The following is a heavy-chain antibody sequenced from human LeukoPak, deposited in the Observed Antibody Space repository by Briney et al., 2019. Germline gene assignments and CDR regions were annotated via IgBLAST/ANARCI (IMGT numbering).Heavy chain of an antibody. D-gene: IGHD3-22*01. CDR2: ISSSSSYI. CDR3: AKDISDDSSGSSFDY. V-gene: IGHV3-21*04. CDR1: GFTFSSYS. Sequence: PGGSLRLSCAASGFTFSSYSMNWVRQAPGKGLEWVSSISSSSSYIYYADSVKGRFTISRDDAKNSLYLQMNSLRAEDMALYYCAKDISDDSSGSSFDYWGQGTLVTVSS. J-gene: IGHJ4*02.